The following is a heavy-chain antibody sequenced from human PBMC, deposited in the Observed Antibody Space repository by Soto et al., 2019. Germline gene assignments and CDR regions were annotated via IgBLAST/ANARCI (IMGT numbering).Heavy chain of an antibody. Sequence: GGSLRLSCAASGFTFSSYAMSWVRQAPGKGLEWVSAISGSGGSTYYADSVKGRFTISRDNSKNTLYLQMNSLRAEDTAVYYCAKMGGGVVIERYYYYGMDVWGQGTTVTVSS. J-gene: IGHJ6*02. CDR2: ISGSGGST. CDR1: GFTFSSYA. D-gene: IGHD3-3*01. V-gene: IGHV3-23*01. CDR3: AKMGGGVVIERYYYYGMDV.